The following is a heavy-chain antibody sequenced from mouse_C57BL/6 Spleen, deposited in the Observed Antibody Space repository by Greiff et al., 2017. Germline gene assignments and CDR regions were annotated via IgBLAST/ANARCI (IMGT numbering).Heavy chain of an antibody. CDR1: GYTFTSYG. CDR2: IYPRSGNT. V-gene: IGHV1-81*01. Sequence: QVQLQQSGAELAGPGASVKLSCKASGYTFTSYGISWVKQRTGQGLEWIGEIYPRSGNTYYNEKFKGKATLTAEKSSSTAYMELRSLTSEDSAVYFCARSYYSNYDYAMDYWGQGTSVTVSS. D-gene: IGHD2-5*01. CDR3: ARSYYSNYDYAMDY. J-gene: IGHJ4*01.